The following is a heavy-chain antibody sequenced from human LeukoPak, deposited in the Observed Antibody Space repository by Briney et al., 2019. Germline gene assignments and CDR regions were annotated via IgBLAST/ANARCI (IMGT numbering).Heavy chain of an antibody. CDR1: GFTFSSYS. J-gene: IGHJ4*02. Sequence: PGGSLRLSCAASGFTFSSYSMNWVRQAPGKGLEWVSSISSSSSYIYYADSVKGRFTISRDNAKNSLYLQMNSLRAEDTAVYYCARALSGYSSSWSGAPPYYFDYWGQGTLVTVSS. D-gene: IGHD6-13*01. V-gene: IGHV3-21*01. CDR2: ISSSSSYI. CDR3: ARALSGYSSSWSGAPPYYFDY.